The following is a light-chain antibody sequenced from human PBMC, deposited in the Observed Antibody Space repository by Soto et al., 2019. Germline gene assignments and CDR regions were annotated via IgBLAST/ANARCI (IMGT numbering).Light chain of an antibody. V-gene: IGLV2-14*02. J-gene: IGLJ1*01. Sequence: QSALTQPASVSGSPGQSITISCTGTSSDVGRYNIVSWYQQHPGKAPKLMIYEGSKRPSGVSNRFSGSKSGNTASLTISGLQAEDEADYYCSSYTDSSNYGFGTGTKV. CDR3: SSYTDSSNYG. CDR1: SSDVGRYNI. CDR2: EGS.